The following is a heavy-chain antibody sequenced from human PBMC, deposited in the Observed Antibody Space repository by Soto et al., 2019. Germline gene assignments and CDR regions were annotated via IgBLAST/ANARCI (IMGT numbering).Heavy chain of an antibody. CDR1: GFTFSSYS. CDR2: ISSSSSYI. CDR3: SIERAGTTMASMDV. Sequence: PGGSLRLSCAASGFTFSSYSMNWVRQAPGKGLEWVSSISSSSSYIYYADSVKGRFTISRDNAKNSLYLQMNSLRAEDTAVYYCSIERAGTTMASMDVWCQGTTVTVSS. J-gene: IGHJ6*02. V-gene: IGHV3-21*01. D-gene: IGHD1-1*01.